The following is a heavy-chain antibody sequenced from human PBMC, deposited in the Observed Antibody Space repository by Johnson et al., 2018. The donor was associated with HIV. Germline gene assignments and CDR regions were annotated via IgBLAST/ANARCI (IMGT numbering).Heavy chain of an antibody. Sequence: VQLVESGGGVVQPGRSLRLSCAASGFTFDDYAMHWVRQAPGKGLEWVSGISWNSGSIGYADSVRGRFTISRDNAKNSLYLQLDSLRGEDTAVYYCARDPNSSNCSGVTCYSAAFDIWGQGTMVTVSS. CDR2: ISWNSGSI. J-gene: IGHJ3*02. CDR1: GFTFDDYA. D-gene: IGHD2-15*01. V-gene: IGHV3-9*01. CDR3: ARDPNSSNCSGVTCYSAAFDI.